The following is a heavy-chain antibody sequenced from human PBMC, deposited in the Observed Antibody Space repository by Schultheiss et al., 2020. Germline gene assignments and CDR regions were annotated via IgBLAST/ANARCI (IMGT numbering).Heavy chain of an antibody. CDR2: ISYDGSNK. D-gene: IGHD3-10*01. CDR1: GFTFSSYA. Sequence: GGSLRLSCAAAGFTFSSYAMHWVRQAPGKGLEWVAVISYDGSNKYYADSVKGRFTISRDNSKNTLYLQMNSLRAEDTAVYYCAREGVGGSGNWFDPWGQGT. CDR3: AREGVGGSGNWFDP. V-gene: IGHV3-30-3*01. J-gene: IGHJ5*02.